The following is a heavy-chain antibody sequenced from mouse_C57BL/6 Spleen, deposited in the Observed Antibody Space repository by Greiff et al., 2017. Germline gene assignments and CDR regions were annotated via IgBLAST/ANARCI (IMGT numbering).Heavy chain of an antibody. Sequence: ESGPGLVKPSQSLSLTCSVTGYSITSGYYWNWIRQFPGNKLEWMGYISYDGSNNYNPSLKNRISITRDTSKNQFFLKLNSVTTEDTATYYCARDQATVDWGQGTLVTVSA. CDR3: ARDQATVD. J-gene: IGHJ3*01. CDR2: ISYDGSN. D-gene: IGHD1-1*01. V-gene: IGHV3-6*01. CDR1: GYSITSGYY.